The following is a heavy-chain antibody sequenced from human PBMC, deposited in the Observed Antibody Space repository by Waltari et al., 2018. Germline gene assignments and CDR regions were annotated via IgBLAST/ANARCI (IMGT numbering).Heavy chain of an antibody. CDR1: GGSLSSTNYS. J-gene: IGHJ5*02. D-gene: IGHD2-21*02. CDR2: IFYSGNT. Sequence: QLRLQESGPGLVKPSDTLSLTCTVSGGSLSSTNYSWGWIRQPPGKGLEWIGSIFYSGNTYYNPSLKSRVTMSADTSKNQFSLKLSSVTAADTAVYYCARHQDWVVVSATWFDPWGQGTLVTVSS. CDR3: ARHQDWVVVSATWFDP. V-gene: IGHV4-39*01.